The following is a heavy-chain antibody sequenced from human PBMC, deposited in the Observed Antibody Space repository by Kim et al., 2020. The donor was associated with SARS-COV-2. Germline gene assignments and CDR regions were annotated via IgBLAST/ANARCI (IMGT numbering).Heavy chain of an antibody. CDR2: ISSSGSTI. V-gene: IGHV3-11*01. D-gene: IGHD3-22*01. Sequence: GGSLRLSCAASGFTFSDYYMSWIRQAPGKGLEWVSYISSSGSTIYYADSVKGRFTISRDNAKNSLYLQMNSLRAEDTAVYYCASRSVEGWLVSPWPSFVDYWGQGTLVTVSS. CDR3: ASRSVEGWLVSPWPSFVDY. CDR1: GFTFSDYY. J-gene: IGHJ4*02.